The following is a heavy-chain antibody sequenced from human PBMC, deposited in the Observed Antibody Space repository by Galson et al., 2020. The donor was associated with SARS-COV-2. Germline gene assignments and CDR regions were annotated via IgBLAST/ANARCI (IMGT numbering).Heavy chain of an antibody. J-gene: IGHJ4*02. CDR2: IRSSAYGGAT. D-gene: IGHD1-7*01. Sequence: GESLKISCTTSGFTFGDYALSWFRQAPGKGLEWVGFIRSSAYGGATSYAASVKGRFTISRDGSKSIAYLQMDSLKNEDTALYYCSRGMRTGTMDFLYWGQGTLVTVSS. V-gene: IGHV3-49*01. CDR3: SRGMRTGTMDFLY. CDR1: GFTFGDYA.